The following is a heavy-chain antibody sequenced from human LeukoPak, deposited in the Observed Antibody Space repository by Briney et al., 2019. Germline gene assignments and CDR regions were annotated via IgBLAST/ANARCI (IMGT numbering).Heavy chain of an antibody. CDR1: GGSISSYY. D-gene: IGHD3-3*01. V-gene: IGHV4-59*12. CDR3: ARGADFWSGYRHYYYYYMDV. J-gene: IGHJ6*03. CDR2: VYYSGTT. Sequence: SETLSLTCTVSGGSISSYYWSWIRQPPGKGLEWIGYVYYSGTTNYNPSLKSRVIISVDTSKNQFSLKLSSVTAADTAVYFCARGADFWSGYRHYYYYYMDVWGKGTTVTVSS.